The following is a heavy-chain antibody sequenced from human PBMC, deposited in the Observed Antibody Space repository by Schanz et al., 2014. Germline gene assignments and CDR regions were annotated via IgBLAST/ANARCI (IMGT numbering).Heavy chain of an antibody. CDR2: IGAYNGQT. CDR1: GYSFTKYG. J-gene: IGHJ3*01. V-gene: IGHV1-18*01. Sequence: QVQLVQSGAEVKKPGDSVKVSCETSGYSFTKYGINWVRQAPGQGLEWMGWIGAYNGQTEYGKKFQGRFTMTTDTSTTTAYLELRSLTSDDTGVFDCARGLYYDVETSIRSYDPFDFWGQGTMVTVSP. D-gene: IGHD3-10*02. CDR3: ARGLYYDVETSIRSYDPFDF.